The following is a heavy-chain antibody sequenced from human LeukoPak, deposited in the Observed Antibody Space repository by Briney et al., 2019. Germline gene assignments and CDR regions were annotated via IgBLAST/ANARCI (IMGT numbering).Heavy chain of an antibody. CDR1: GFTFSSYS. Sequence: GGSLRLSCAASGFTFSSYSMNWVRQAPGKGLEWVPYISSSSRTIYYADAEKGRFTISRDNAKNSLYLQMNSLRAEDTAVYYCARAHHRRVYDYVWGSYPYWGQGTLVTVSS. D-gene: IGHD3-16*02. CDR3: ARAHHRRVYDYVWGSYPY. V-gene: IGHV3-48*01. J-gene: IGHJ4*02. CDR2: ISSSSRTI.